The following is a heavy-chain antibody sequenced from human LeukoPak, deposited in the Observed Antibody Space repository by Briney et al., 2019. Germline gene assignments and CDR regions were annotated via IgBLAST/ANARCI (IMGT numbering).Heavy chain of an antibody. J-gene: IGHJ4*02. D-gene: IGHD3-3*01. Sequence: GGSLRLSCAASGFTFSSYSMNWVRQAPGKGLEWVSSISSSSSYIYYADSVKGRFTISRDNAKNSLYLQMNSLRAEDTAVYYCARGLGEYYDFWSGYQGPFDYWGQGTLVTVSS. V-gene: IGHV3-21*01. CDR2: ISSSSSYI. CDR3: ARGLGEYYDFWSGYQGPFDY. CDR1: GFTFSSYS.